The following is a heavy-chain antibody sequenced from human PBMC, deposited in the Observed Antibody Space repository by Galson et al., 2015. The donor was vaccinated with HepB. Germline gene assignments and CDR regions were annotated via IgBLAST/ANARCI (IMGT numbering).Heavy chain of an antibody. V-gene: IGHV3-21*01. J-gene: IGHJ4*02. CDR1: GFNFTDYN. Sequence: SLRLSCAASGFNFTDYNMNWIRQAPGRGLEWISSISNSSKYVYSADAVKGRFTISRDNAKKSLFLDMNSLRVDDTALYYCARDPRSHSSSWYFHSWGQGTLVTVSS. CDR3: ARDPRSHSSSWYFHS. D-gene: IGHD6-13*01. CDR2: ISNSSKYV.